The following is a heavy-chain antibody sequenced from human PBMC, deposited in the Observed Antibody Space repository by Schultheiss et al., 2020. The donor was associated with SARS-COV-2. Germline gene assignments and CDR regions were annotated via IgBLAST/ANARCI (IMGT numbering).Heavy chain of an antibody. CDR2: ISSTGVYI. J-gene: IGHJ4*02. CDR3: AKTSGYDSHFDY. Sequence: GGSLRLSCTASGFTFDDYAMHWVRQAPGTGLEWVSSISSTGVYIYYADSLKGRFTISRDNAKNSLYLQMNSLRAEDTALYYCAKTSGYDSHFDYWGQGTLVIVSS. V-gene: IGHV3-9*01. CDR1: GFTFDDYA. D-gene: IGHD5-12*01.